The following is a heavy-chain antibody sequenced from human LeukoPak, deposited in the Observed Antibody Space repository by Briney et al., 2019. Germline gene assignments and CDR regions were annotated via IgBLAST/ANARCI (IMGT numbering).Heavy chain of an antibody. V-gene: IGHV3-7*01. CDR2: IKQDGSEK. CDR1: GFTFSSYW. CDR3: ARDRAVADRGDLGY. J-gene: IGHJ4*02. D-gene: IGHD6-19*01. Sequence: GGSLRLSCAASGFTFSSYWMSWVRQAPGKGLEWVANIKQDGSEKYYVDSVKGRFTISRDNAKNSLYLQMNSLRAEDTAVYYCARDRAVADRGDLGYWGQGTLVTVSS.